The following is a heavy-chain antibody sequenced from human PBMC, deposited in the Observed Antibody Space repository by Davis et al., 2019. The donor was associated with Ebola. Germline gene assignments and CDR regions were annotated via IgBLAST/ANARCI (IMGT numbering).Heavy chain of an antibody. J-gene: IGHJ5*02. V-gene: IGHV4-30-2*06. CDR2: IYHSGSS. Sequence: SQTLSLTCVVSGVSISGGAHSWSWIRQSPGKGLEWMGYIYHSGSSFYNPSLKSRVSMSIDRSKNHFSLRLTSVTAVDTAVYYCARGAWRFDPWGQGTLVTVSS. CDR3: ARGAWRFDP. CDR1: GVSISGGAHS.